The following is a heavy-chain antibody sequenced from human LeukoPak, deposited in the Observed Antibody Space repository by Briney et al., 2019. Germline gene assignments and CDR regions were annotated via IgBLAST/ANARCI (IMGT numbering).Heavy chain of an antibody. CDR2: IYYSGST. CDR1: GGSISSYY. CDR3: ARDDSSGPYSWIGY. D-gene: IGHD3-22*01. J-gene: IGHJ4*02. Sequence: PSETLSLTCTVSGGSISSYYWGWLRQPPGKGLEWIGYIYYSGSTNYNPSLKSRVTISVDTSKNQFSLKLSSVTAADTAVYYCARDDSSGPYSWIGYWGQGTLVTVSS. V-gene: IGHV4-59*01.